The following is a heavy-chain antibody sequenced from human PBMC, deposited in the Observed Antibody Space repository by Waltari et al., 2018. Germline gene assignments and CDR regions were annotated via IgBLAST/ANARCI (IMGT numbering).Heavy chain of an antibody. Sequence: QVQLVQSGAEVKKPGSSVKVSCKASGGTFSSYAISWVRQAPGQGLEWMGGIIPIFGTANYAQKFQGRGTITADKSTSTAYMELSSLRSEDTAVYYCAREYDSSGYYHNYYYYMDVWGKGTTVTVSS. J-gene: IGHJ6*03. D-gene: IGHD3-22*01. CDR3: AREYDSSGYYHNYYYYMDV. CDR1: GGTFSSYA. CDR2: IIPIFGTA. V-gene: IGHV1-69*14.